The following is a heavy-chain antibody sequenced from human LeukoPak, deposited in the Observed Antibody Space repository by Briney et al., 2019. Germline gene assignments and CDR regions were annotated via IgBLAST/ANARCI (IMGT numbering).Heavy chain of an antibody. D-gene: IGHD4-11*01. Sequence: ASVKVSCKASGYTFTSHGISWVRLAPGQGLEWMGWISAYNGNTNYAQKLQGRVTMTTDTSTSTAYMELRSLRSDDTDVYYCARVSLADYTFDYWGQGTLVTVSS. CDR3: ARVSLADYTFDY. CDR1: GYTFTSHG. J-gene: IGHJ4*02. V-gene: IGHV1-18*01. CDR2: ISAYNGNT.